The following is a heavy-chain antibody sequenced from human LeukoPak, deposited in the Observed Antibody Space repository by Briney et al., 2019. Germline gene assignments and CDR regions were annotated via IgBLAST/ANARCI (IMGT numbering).Heavy chain of an antibody. J-gene: IGHJ4*02. D-gene: IGHD7-27*01. CDR1: VFNIRGNY. V-gene: IGHV3-53*01. Sequence: GGSLRLSCEASVFNIRGNYMSWVRQAPGKGLECLSVIYNNGNIYYRDSVKGRFSISRDISKNTVYLQMSSLRVDDTAVYYCARASWGYDFHYWGQGTLVAVSS. CDR2: IYNNGNI. CDR3: ARASWGYDFHY.